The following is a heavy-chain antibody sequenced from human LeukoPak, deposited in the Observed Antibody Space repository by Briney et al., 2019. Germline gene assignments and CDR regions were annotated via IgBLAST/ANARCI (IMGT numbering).Heavy chain of an antibody. J-gene: IGHJ5*02. CDR2: INPNSGGT. CDR3: ARDYGSIVNWFDP. V-gene: IGHV1-2*06. CDR1: GYTFTSYD. Sequence: ASVKVSCKASGYTFTSYDINWVRQAPGQGLEWMGRINPNSGGTNYAQKFQGRVTMTRDTSISTAYMELSRLRSDDTAVYYCARDYGSIVNWFDPWGQGTLVTVSS. D-gene: IGHD1-26*01.